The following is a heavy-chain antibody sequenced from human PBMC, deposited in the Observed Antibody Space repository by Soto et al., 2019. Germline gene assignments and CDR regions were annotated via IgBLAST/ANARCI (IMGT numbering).Heavy chain of an antibody. CDR2: ITHTGSI. Sequence: SETLSLTSGMDGVSFRDYAWSWIRQPPGKGLEWIGEITHTGSINYSPSLKSRVTISEDTSKNHFFLKLTSVTAADTAVYYWARRHPSTNNYYTGCDPCVKGTPVT. CDR3: ARRHPSTNNYYTGCDP. V-gene: IGHV4-34*01. D-gene: IGHD3-22*01. J-gene: IGHJ5*02. CDR1: GVSFRDYA.